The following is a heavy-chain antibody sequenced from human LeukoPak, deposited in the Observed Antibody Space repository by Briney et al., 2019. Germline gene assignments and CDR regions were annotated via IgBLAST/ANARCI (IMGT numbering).Heavy chain of an antibody. CDR2: INSDGSST. CDR1: GFTFSSYW. V-gene: IGHV3-74*01. Sequence: GGSLRLSCAASGFTFSSYWMHWVRQAPGKGLVWVSRINSDGSSTSYADSVKGRFTISRDNAKNTLYLQMNSLRAEDTAVYYCARGTNSSSGYGAMYYLDYGAQGTLATFPS. CDR3: ARGTNSSSGYGAMYYLDY. D-gene: IGHD6-13*01. J-gene: IGHJ4*02.